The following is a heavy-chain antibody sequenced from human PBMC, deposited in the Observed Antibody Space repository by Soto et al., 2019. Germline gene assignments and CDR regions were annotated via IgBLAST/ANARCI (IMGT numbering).Heavy chain of an antibody. CDR2: IRSKPYGVTA. Sequence: GGSLRLSCTGSGFTFGDYAMSWFRQAPGKGLDWVGFIRSKPYGVTAEYAASVKGRSTISRDDSKSIAYLQMNSLTTEDTAVYYCARGIWEMATIRPENYWGQGTPVTVSS. D-gene: IGHD5-12*01. V-gene: IGHV3-49*03. J-gene: IGHJ4*02. CDR1: GFTFGDYA. CDR3: ARGIWEMATIRPENY.